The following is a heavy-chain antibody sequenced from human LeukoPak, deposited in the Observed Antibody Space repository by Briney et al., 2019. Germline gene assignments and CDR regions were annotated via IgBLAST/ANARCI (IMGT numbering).Heavy chain of an antibody. V-gene: IGHV4-34*01. CDR1: GGSFSGYY. Sequence: SETLSLTCAVYGGSFSGYYWSWIRQPPGKGLEWIGEINDSGSTNCNPSLKSRVTISVDTSKNQFSLTLSSVTDADTAVYYCARVIDHVTSGYYLGYWGQGTLVTVSS. J-gene: IGHJ4*02. D-gene: IGHD3-22*01. CDR3: ARVIDHVTSGYYLGY. CDR2: INDSGST.